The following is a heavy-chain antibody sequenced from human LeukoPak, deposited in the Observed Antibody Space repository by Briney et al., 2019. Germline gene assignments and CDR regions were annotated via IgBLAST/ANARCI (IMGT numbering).Heavy chain of an antibody. CDR2: FYSSGST. V-gene: IGHV4-4*07. D-gene: IGHD3-10*01. CDR3: ARVGFRPTNNFGDGFDF. Sequence: SETLSLTCTVSGGSISSYYWSWIRQPAGKGLEWIGRFYSSGSTKYNPSLKSRVTMSVDTSKNQVSLKLTSVTAADTAVYYCARVGFRPTNNFGDGFDFWGQGTMVTVSS. J-gene: IGHJ3*01. CDR1: GGSISSYY.